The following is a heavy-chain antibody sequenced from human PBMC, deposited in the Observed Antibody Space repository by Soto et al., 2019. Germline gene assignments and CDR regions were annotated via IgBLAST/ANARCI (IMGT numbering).Heavy chain of an antibody. J-gene: IGHJ4*02. D-gene: IGHD3-10*01. CDR3: ARGRMVRGVVIN. CDR1: GGSFSGYY. V-gene: IGHV4-34*01. CDR2: INHSGST. Sequence: QVQLQQWGAGLLKPSETLSLTCAVYGGSFSGYYWSWIRQPPGKGLAWIGEINHSGSTNYNPSLKSRVTISVDTSKNQFSLKLSSVTAADTAVYYCARGRMVRGVVINWGQGTLVTVSS.